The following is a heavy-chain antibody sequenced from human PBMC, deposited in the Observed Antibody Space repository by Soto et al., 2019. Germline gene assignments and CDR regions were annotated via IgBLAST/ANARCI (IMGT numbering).Heavy chain of an antibody. J-gene: IGHJ6*02. CDR3: ARTSAAGKYYYGMDV. D-gene: IGHD6-13*01. CDR1: GYRFTSYW. CDR2: IYPGDSDT. Sequence: GESLKISCKCSGYRFTSYWIGWVRQMPGKGLEWMGIIYPGDSDTRYSPSFQGQVTISADKSISTAYLQWSSLKASDTAMYYCARTSAAGKYYYGMDVWGQGTTVTVSS. V-gene: IGHV5-51*01.